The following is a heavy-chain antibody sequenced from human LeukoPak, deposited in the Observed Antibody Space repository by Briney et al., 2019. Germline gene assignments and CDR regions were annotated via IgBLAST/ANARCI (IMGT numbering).Heavy chain of an antibody. CDR3: ASGPGLDY. CDR2: IYYTGST. V-gene: IGHV4-59*08. CDR1: GGSINNYY. Sequence: TSETLSLTCTVSGGSINNYYWSWVRQPPGAGLEWLAYIYYTGSTNYNPSLKTRLTISVDTSKNQFSLRLNSVTAADTAVYYCASGPGLDYWGQGTLVTVSS. J-gene: IGHJ4*02.